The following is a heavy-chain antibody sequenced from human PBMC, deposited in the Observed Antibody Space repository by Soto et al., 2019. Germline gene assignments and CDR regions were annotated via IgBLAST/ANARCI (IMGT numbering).Heavy chain of an antibody. CDR2: VISVSGSV. Sequence: QVQVVQSGAEVKKAGSSVKISCKASGRIFSSFPTSWVRQVPGQGLEWMGGVISVSGSVTYAPKFQGRVTITAVNSAGIGYMELTSLTSEDTAVYYCARVGSRDAYNYVLDHWGPGTMVTVSS. CDR3: ARVGSRDAYNYVLDH. D-gene: IGHD5-18*01. J-gene: IGHJ1*01. CDR1: GRIFSSFP. V-gene: IGHV1-69*06.